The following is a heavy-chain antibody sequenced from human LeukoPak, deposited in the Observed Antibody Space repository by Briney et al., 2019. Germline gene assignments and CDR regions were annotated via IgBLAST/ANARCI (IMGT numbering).Heavy chain of an antibody. Sequence: ASVKVSCKASGYTFTSYYMHWVRQAPGQGLEWMGIIDPSGVPTYAQKFQGRVTMTRDTSTSTIYMELSSLRSEDTAVYYCAREVGATDYWGQGTLVTASS. J-gene: IGHJ4*02. CDR3: AREVGATDY. D-gene: IGHD1-26*01. CDR2: IDPSGVP. CDR1: GYTFTSYY. V-gene: IGHV1-46*01.